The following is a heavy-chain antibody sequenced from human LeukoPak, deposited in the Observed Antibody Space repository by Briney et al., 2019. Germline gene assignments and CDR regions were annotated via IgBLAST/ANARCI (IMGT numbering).Heavy chain of an antibody. CDR3: ARAVGAAFDI. CDR2: IYYSGST. D-gene: IGHD1-26*01. J-gene: IGHJ3*02. CDR1: GGSISSSSYY. Sequence: SETLSLTCTVSGGSISSSSYYWSWIRQPPGKGLEWIGYIYYSGSTNYNPSLKSRVTISVDTSKNQFSLKLSSVTAADTAVYYCARAVGAAFDIWGQGTMVTVSS. V-gene: IGHV4-61*01.